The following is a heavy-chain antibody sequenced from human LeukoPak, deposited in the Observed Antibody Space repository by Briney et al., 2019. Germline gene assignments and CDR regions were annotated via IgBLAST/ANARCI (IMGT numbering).Heavy chain of an antibody. J-gene: IGHJ4*02. CDR2: IHRSGSP. D-gene: IGHD1-14*01. CDR3: AREILGGFNPGAY. V-gene: IGHV4-4*02. CDR1: LDSTTSNF. Sequence: PSETLSLTCTVSLDSTTSNFWSWVRQPPGKGLEWIGEIHRSGSPNYNPSLQSRVTISIDRSRNQIVLELSSVTAADTAFYYCAREILGGFNPGAYWGEGTLVTVSS.